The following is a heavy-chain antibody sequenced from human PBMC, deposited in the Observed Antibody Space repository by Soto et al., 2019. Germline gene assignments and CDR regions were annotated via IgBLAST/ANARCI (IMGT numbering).Heavy chain of an antibody. V-gene: IGHV2-26*01. CDR1: GFSLSKARMG. CDR3: ARALREGLPIYYFAS. Sequence: QVTLKESGPVLVKPTETLTLTCSVSGFSLSKARMGVSWIRQPPGKALEWLAHIFWNDERSYHTSLKSRLTISRDTSKSQVVLTMTNVDPVDTGTYFCARALREGLPIYYFASWGQGTLVTVSS. CDR2: IFWNDER. J-gene: IGHJ4*02. D-gene: IGHD1-26*01.